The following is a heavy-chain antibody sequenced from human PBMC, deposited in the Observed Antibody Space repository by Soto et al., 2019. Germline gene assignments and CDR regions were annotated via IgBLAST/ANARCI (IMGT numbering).Heavy chain of an antibody. D-gene: IGHD2-21*01. V-gene: IGHV4-59*08. Sequence: QVQLQESGPGLVKPSETLSLTCRLSGGSFSPNYWGWFRQSPGKGLEWVGYIYYGGTTSYNPSLKRRVTISLETSKSPFSLRLSSVTAADTAVYYCARLGAYYQSLDPWGPGTLVTVSS. CDR3: ARLGAYYQSLDP. CDR2: IYYGGTT. CDR1: GGSFSPNY. J-gene: IGHJ5*02.